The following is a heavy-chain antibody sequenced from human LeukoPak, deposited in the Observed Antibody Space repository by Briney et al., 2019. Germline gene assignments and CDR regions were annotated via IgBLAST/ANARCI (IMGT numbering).Heavy chain of an antibody. CDR3: AKGMIDILTGYYIPNYFDY. J-gene: IGHJ4*02. V-gene: IGHV3-23*01. D-gene: IGHD3-9*01. CDR1: GFTFSSYA. Sequence: GGSLRLSCAASGFTFSSYAVSWVRQAPGKGLEWVSSITGSGGGTYYGDSVKGRFTISRDNSKNTLYLQMNSLRADDTAVYNCAKGMIDILTGYYIPNYFDYWGQGTLVTVSS. CDR2: ITGSGGGT.